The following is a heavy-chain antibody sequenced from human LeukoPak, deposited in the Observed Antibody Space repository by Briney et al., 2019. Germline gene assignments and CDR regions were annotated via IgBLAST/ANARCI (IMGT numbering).Heavy chain of an antibody. Sequence: SETLSLTCTVSGGSISSSSYYWGWIRQPPGKGLEWIGSIYYSGSTYYNPSLKSRVTISVDTSKNQFSLKLSSVTAADTAVYYCARVVVVPAEPDDYYYMDVWGKGTTVTVSS. CDR2: IYYSGST. J-gene: IGHJ6*03. CDR3: ARVVVVPAEPDDYYYMDV. V-gene: IGHV4-39*01. D-gene: IGHD2-2*01. CDR1: GGSISSSSYY.